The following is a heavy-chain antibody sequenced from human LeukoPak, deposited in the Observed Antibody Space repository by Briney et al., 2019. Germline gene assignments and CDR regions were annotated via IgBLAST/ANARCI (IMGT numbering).Heavy chain of an antibody. CDR1: GFTFSSYA. D-gene: IGHD3-22*01. CDR2: ISGSGGST. CDR3: AKDKGSSAYYDSSGPGWPFDY. V-gene: IGHV3-23*01. Sequence: PGGSLRLSCAASGFTFSSYAMSWVRQAPGKGLEWVSAISGSGGSTYYADSVKGRFTISRDNSKNTLYLQMNSLRAEDTAVYYCAKDKGSSAYYDSSGPGWPFDYWGQGTLVTVSS. J-gene: IGHJ4*02.